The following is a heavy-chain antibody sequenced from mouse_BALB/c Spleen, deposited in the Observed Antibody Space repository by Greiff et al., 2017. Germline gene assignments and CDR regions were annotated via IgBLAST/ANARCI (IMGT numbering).Heavy chain of an antibody. Sequence: QVQLKESGPELVKPGASVKISCKASGYTFTDYYINWVKQKPGQGLEWIGWIYPGSGNTKYNEKFKGKATLTVDTSSSTAYMQLSSLTSEDTAVYFCARSGGLYYFDYWGQGTTLTVSS. V-gene: IGHV1-84*02. CDR3: ARSGGLYYFDY. J-gene: IGHJ2*01. CDR1: GYTFTDYY. D-gene: IGHD3-3*01. CDR2: IYPGSGNT.